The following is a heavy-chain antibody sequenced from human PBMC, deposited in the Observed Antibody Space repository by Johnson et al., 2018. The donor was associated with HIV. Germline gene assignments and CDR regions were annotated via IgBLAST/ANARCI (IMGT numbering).Heavy chain of an antibody. J-gene: IGHJ3*02. CDR3: ARGEPYYYDSSGYYYPDAFDI. CDR2: ISYDGSNK. Sequence: QVQLVESGGGVVQPGRSLRLSCAASGFTFSSYAMHWVRQAPGKGLEWVAVISYDGSNKYYADSVKGRFTISRDNSKNTLYLQMNSLRAEDKAVYYCARGEPYYYDSSGYYYPDAFDIWGQGTMVTVSS. V-gene: IGHV3-30-3*01. CDR1: GFTFSSYA. D-gene: IGHD3-22*01.